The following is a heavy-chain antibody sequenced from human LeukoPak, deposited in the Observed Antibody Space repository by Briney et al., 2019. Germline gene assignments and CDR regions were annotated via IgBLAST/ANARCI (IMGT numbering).Heavy chain of an antibody. CDR1: GFTFSSYG. D-gene: IGHD5-24*01. CDR3: TRVGYIDEGIDY. Sequence: GGSLRLSCAASGFTFSSYGMHWVRRAPGKGLEWVANIKQDGSKKSYVDSVKGRFTISRDNAKNSLYLQMNSLRAEDTAIYYCTRVGYIDEGIDYWGQGTLVTVSS. V-gene: IGHV3-7*04. CDR2: IKQDGSKK. J-gene: IGHJ4*02.